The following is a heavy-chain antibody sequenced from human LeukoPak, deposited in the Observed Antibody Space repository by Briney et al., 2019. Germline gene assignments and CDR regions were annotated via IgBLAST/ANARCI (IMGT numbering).Heavy chain of an antibody. CDR3: ARGDSSSWYLGAFDI. CDR1: GGSISSYY. CDR2: IYYSGST. J-gene: IGHJ3*02. V-gene: IGHV4-59*01. D-gene: IGHD6-13*01. Sequence: SETLSLTCTVSGGSISSYYWSWIRQPPGKGLEWIGYIYYSGSTNYNPSLKSRVTISVDTSKNQFSLKLSSVTAADTAVYYCARGDSSSWYLGAFDIWGQGTLVTVSS.